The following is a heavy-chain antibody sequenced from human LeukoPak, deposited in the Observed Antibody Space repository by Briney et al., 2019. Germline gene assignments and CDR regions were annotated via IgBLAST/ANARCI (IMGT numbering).Heavy chain of an antibody. CDR2: INQSGRT. CDR3: AAGCSSTSCYWYYYTDV. D-gene: IGHD2-2*01. Sequence: SETLSLTCAVYGGSFSGYYWSWIRQPPGKGLEWLGEINQSGRTNYNPSLKSRVTISVDTSKKQFSLRLSPVTAADTAVYYCAAGCSSTSCYWYYYTDVWGKGTTVTVSS. V-gene: IGHV4-34*01. CDR1: GGSFSGYY. J-gene: IGHJ6*03.